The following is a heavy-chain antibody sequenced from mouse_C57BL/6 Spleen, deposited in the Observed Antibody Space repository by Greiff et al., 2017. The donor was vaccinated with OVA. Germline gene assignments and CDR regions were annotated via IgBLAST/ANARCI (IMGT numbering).Heavy chain of an antibody. D-gene: IGHD2-4*01. CDR3: ARDYDRTLYAMDY. J-gene: IGHJ4*01. CDR2: ISSGSSTI. CDR1: GFTFSDYG. Sequence: DVMLVESGGGLVKPGGSLKLSCAASGFTFSDYGMHWVRQAPEKGLEWVAYISSGSSTIYYADTVKGRFTISRDNAKNTLFLQMTSLRSEDTAMYYCARDYDRTLYAMDYWGQGTSVTVSS. V-gene: IGHV5-17*01.